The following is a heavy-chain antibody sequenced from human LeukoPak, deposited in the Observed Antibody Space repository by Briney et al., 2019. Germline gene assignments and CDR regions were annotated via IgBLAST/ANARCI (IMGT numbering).Heavy chain of an antibody. J-gene: IGHJ4*02. CDR2: ISGNSVTI. D-gene: IGHD1-26*01. V-gene: IGHV3-23*01. CDR1: GSTFSTYP. CDR3: AKILSGTYSFDL. Sequence: GGSLRFSCTASGSTFSTYPMTWVRQAPGQGLEWVSAISGNSVTIYYADSVKGRFTISRDNSKNTLYLQMYSLRAEDTAVYYCAKILSGTYSFDLWGQGTLVTVSS.